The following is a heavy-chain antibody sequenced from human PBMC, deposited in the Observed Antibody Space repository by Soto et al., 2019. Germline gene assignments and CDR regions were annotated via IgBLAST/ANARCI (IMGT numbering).Heavy chain of an antibody. CDR3: AHRRYCSGGSCYSKAFDI. V-gene: IGHV2-5*02. CDR1: GFSLSTSGVG. Sequence: QITLKESGPTLVKPTQTLTLTCTFSGFSLSTSGVGVGWIRQPPGKALEWLALIYWDDDKRYSPSLKSRLTITKDXXNXTXXLTMTDMDPVDTATYCRAHRRYCSGGSCYSKAFDIWGQGTMVTVSS. CDR2: IYWDDDK. J-gene: IGHJ3*02. D-gene: IGHD2-15*01.